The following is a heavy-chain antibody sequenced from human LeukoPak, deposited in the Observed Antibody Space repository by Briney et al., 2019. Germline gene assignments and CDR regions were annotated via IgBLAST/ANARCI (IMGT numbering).Heavy chain of an antibody. CDR2: IWYDGSNQ. Sequence: GGSLRLSCAASGFTFSSYAMSWVRQAPGKGLEWVSLIWYDGSNQYHADSVKGRFTISRDNSKNTLYLRMNSLRAEDTAVYYCARDRGGYFDSWGQGTLVTVSP. V-gene: IGHV3-33*08. CDR3: ARDRGGYFDS. J-gene: IGHJ4*02. CDR1: GFTFSSYA.